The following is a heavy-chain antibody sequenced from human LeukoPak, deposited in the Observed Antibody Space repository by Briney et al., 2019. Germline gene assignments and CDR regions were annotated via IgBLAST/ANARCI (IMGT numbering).Heavy chain of an antibody. CDR2: ISYDGSNK. Sequence: PGGSLGLSCAASGFTFSSYAMHWVRQAPGKGLEWVAVISYDGSNKYYADSVKGRFTISRDNSKNTLYLQMNSLRAEDTAVYYCARSGYSSSWYHWFDPWGQGTLVTVSS. V-gene: IGHV3-30*01. CDR1: GFTFSSYA. D-gene: IGHD6-13*01. J-gene: IGHJ5*02. CDR3: ARSGYSSSWYHWFDP.